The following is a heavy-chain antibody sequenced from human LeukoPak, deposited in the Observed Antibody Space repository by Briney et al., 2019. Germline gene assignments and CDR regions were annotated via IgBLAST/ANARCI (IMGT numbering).Heavy chain of an antibody. D-gene: IGHD3-9*01. V-gene: IGHV3-30*02. CDR3: ANGPHYNILTGYYKVRSHLDY. J-gene: IGHJ4*02. Sequence: QPGGSLRLSCAASGFTFSSYGMHWVRQAPGKGLEWVAFIRYDGSNKYYADSVKGRFTISRDNSTSTLYLQMNSLRPEDTAVYYCANGPHYNILTGYYKVRSHLDYWGQGTLVTVSS. CDR1: GFTFSSYG. CDR2: IRYDGSNK.